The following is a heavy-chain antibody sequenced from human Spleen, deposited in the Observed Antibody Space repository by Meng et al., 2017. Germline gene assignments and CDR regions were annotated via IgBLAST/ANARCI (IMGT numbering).Heavy chain of an antibody. J-gene: IGHJ4*02. CDR1: GGSISSYY. Sequence: SETLSLTCTVSGGSISSYYWSWIRQPPGMGLEWIGYIYYSGSTNYNPSLKSRVTISVDTSKNQFSLKLSSVTAADTAVYYCAREYYYDSSGYYVWDYWGQGTLVTVSS. D-gene: IGHD3-22*01. CDR2: IYYSGST. CDR3: AREYYYDSSGYYVWDY. V-gene: IGHV4-59*01.